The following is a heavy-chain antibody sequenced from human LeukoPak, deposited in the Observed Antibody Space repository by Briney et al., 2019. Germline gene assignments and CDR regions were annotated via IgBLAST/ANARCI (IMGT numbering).Heavy chain of an antibody. D-gene: IGHD3-9*01. CDR3: ARAPPYYDILTGLRAYDY. CDR1: GYIFTSYG. V-gene: IGHV1-18*01. CDR2: IGADNDST. J-gene: IGHJ4*02. Sequence: ASVKVSCKASGYIFTSYGITWVRQAPGQGLEWMGWIGADNDSTKYAQKFQGRVTMTTDTSTSTAYMELRSLRSDDTAVYYCARAPPYYDILTGLRAYDYWGQGTLVTVSS.